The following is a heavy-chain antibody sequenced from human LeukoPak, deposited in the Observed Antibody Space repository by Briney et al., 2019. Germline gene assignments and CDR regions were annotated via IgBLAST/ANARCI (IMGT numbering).Heavy chain of an antibody. CDR2: IWYDGSKK. V-gene: IGHV3-33*01. Sequence: PGGSLRLSCATSGFTFSSYGFHWVRQAPIKGLEWVAVIWYDGSKKYYADSVKGRFTISRDNAKNTLYLQMNGLRAEDTAVYYCSRSAYYDGSGNYYDYWGQGTLVTVSS. CDR1: GFTFSSYG. CDR3: SRSAYYDGSGNYYDY. J-gene: IGHJ4*02. D-gene: IGHD3-22*01.